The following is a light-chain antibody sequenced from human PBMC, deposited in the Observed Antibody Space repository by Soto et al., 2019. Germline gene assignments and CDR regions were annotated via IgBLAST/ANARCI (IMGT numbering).Light chain of an antibody. CDR3: QQYNAYPRT. CDR1: QTVGIW. Sequence: DIQMTQSPSTLSASVGDRVTITCRASQTVGIWLAWYQQKPGKAPKVLIYKVSTLERGVPARFSGSGSETEFTLTISSLQPDAFATYYCQQYNAYPRTFGQGTKVEIK. J-gene: IGKJ1*01. V-gene: IGKV1-5*03. CDR2: KVS.